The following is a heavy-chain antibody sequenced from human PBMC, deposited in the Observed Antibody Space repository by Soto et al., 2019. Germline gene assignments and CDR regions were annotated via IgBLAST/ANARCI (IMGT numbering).Heavy chain of an antibody. CDR2: ISGYNAKT. V-gene: IGHV1-18*04. D-gene: IGHD2-8*02. J-gene: IGHJ6*02. CDR1: DNTFTCYG. CDR3: AATGGHYFGLDV. Sequence: QAQLVQSGSEVKRPGASVKVSCKSSDNTFTCYGINWVRQTPGQGLEWLGWISGYNAKTRAAPKFQDRVTMTADTSTTTAFLEVRSLTSDDSGTYFCAATGGHYFGLDVWGQGTTVTVSS.